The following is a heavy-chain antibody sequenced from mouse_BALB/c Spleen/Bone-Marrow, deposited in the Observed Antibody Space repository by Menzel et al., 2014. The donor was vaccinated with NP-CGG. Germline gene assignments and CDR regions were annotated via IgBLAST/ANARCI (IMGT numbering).Heavy chain of an antibody. CDR3: TRYYRDNYFALDY. J-gene: IGHJ4*01. Sequence: QVQLQQSGAGLVRPGSSVKVSCKASGYAFSSYWMNWVKQRPGQGLQWIGQIYPGDGDTNYNGNSKGKATLTADKSSSTAYMQLNSLTSEDSAVYFCTRYYRDNYFALDYWGQGTSVTVSS. CDR1: GYAFSSYW. CDR2: IYPGDGDT. D-gene: IGHD2-14*01. V-gene: IGHV1-80*01.